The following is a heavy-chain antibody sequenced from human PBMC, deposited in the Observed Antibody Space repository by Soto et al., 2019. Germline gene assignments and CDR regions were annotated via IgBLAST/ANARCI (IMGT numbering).Heavy chain of an antibody. V-gene: IGHV1-2*04. CDR3: ATPRDIVLVPAARYYYYGMDV. CDR1: GYTFNDYY. CDR2: INPNSGAT. D-gene: IGHD2-2*01. J-gene: IGHJ6*02. Sequence: ASVKVSCKASGYTFNDYYIQWVREAPGQGVEWMGWINPNSGATNYAQKFQGWVSMTRETSISTAYLELNRLKSDDTAVYYCATPRDIVLVPAARYYYYGMDVWGQGTTVTVS.